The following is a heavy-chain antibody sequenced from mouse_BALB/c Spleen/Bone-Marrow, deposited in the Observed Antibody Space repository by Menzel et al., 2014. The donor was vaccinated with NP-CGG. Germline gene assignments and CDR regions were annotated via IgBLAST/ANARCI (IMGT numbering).Heavy chain of an antibody. CDR2: ISYSGST. CDR3: ARARPNGSIPWFAY. CDR1: GYSITSDYA. J-gene: IGHJ3*01. Sequence: VKLVESGPGLVKPSQSLSLTCTVTGYSITSDYAWNWIPQFPGNKLEWMGYISYSGSTSYNPSLKSRISITRDTSKNQFFLQLNSVTTENTATYYCARARPNGSIPWFAYWGQGTRVTVSA. D-gene: IGHD1-1*01. V-gene: IGHV3-2*02.